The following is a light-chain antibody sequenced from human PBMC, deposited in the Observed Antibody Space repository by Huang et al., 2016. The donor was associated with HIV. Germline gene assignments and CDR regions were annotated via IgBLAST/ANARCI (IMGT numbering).Light chain of an antibody. CDR2: AAS. Sequence: DIQVTQSPSSLSASVGDRVTITCRETQDIGISFAWYQQTPGKAPKLLLFAASRLASGVPSRFSGSGSGTDHTLTIASLQPGDFATYYCQQYYSTPYTFGQGTKLEIK. CDR3: QQYYSTPYT. J-gene: IGKJ2*01. CDR1: QDIGIS. V-gene: IGKV1-NL1*01.